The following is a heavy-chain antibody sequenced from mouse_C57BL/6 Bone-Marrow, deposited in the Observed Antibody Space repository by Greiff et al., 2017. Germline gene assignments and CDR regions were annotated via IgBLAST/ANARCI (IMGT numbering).Heavy chain of an antibody. CDR2: IYPRSGNT. V-gene: IGHV1-81*01. CDR3: AREEPYGYDNY. Sequence: QVQLKESGAELARPGASVKLSCKASGYTFTSYGISWVKQRTGQGLEWIGEIYPRSGNTYYNEKFKGKATLTADKSSSTAYMELRSLTSGDSAVYFCAREEPYGYDNYWGQGTTLTVSS. J-gene: IGHJ2*01. CDR1: GYTFTSYG. D-gene: IGHD2-2*01.